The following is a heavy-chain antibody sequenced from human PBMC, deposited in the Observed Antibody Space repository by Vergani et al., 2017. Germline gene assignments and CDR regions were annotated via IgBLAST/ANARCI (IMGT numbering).Heavy chain of an antibody. V-gene: IGHV3-33*01. J-gene: IGHJ4*02. CDR2: IWYDGSKE. CDR3: ARLRTREVPAASIDY. Sequence: QVQLEESGGGVVQPGRSLRLSCAGSGFTLSSHAMHWVRQAPGKGLEWVAFIWYDGSKEYYADSVKGRFTISRDNSKNTLYLQMNNLRAADTAVYYCARLRTREVPAASIDYWGQGTLVTVSS. CDR1: GFTLSSHA. D-gene: IGHD2-2*01.